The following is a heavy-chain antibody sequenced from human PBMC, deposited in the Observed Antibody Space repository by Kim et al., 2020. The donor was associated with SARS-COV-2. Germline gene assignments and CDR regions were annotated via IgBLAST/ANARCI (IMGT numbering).Heavy chain of an antibody. Sequence: GGSLRLSCAASGFTFSSYGMNWVRQAPGKGLEWVSYISSSSSTIYYADSVKGRFTISRDNAKNSLYLQMNSLRAEDTAVYYCARGSITSIGMGSYNWVDPWGQGTLVTVSS. D-gene: IGHD3-3*01. CDR2: ISSSSSTI. CDR3: ARGSITSIGMGSYNWVDP. CDR1: GFTFSSYG. J-gene: IGHJ5*02. V-gene: IGHV3-48*04.